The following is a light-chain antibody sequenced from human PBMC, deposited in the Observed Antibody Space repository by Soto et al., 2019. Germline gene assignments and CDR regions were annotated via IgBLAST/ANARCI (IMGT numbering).Light chain of an antibody. CDR3: QQYGSSPPIT. J-gene: IGKJ5*01. CDR2: GAS. V-gene: IGKV3-20*01. CDR1: HSVSSSY. Sequence: EIVLTQSPGTLSLSPGERATLSCRASHSVSSSYLAWYQQKPGQAPRLLIYGASRKATGIPDRFSGSGSGTDFTLTISSLEPEDFAVYYCQQYGSSPPITFGQGTRLDIK.